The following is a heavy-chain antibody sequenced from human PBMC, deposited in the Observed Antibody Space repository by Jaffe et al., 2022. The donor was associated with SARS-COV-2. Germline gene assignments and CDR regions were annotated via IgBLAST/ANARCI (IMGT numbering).Heavy chain of an antibody. Sequence: QVRLQQWGAGLLKPSETLSLTCAVYGGSFDYYYWSWIRQSPEKGLEWIGEVNHSGHTNYNPSLKSRITMSVDTSKNQFSLNLSSVTAADSAVYYCASGTVLTAWDVSFKHASWGQGTQLTVSS. J-gene: IGHJ4*02. CDR3: ASGTVLTAWDVSFKHAS. CDR1: GGSFDYYY. D-gene: IGHD3-10*01. V-gene: IGHV4-34*02. CDR2: VNHSGHT.